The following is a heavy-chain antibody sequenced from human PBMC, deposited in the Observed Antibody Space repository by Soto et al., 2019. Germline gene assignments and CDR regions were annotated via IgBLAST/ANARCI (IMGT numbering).Heavy chain of an antibody. CDR3: VRASMPKAHFDS. Sequence: NPSETLSLTCTVSGGSIRGYYWSWIRQSAGMGLEWIGRMHTSGSTNYNPSLKSRVTFSVDMSKNQISLKLTSVTAADTALYYCVRASMPKAHFDSWGLGTLVTVS. V-gene: IGHV4-4*07. D-gene: IGHD2-2*01. CDR1: GGSIRGYY. CDR2: MHTSGST. J-gene: IGHJ4*02.